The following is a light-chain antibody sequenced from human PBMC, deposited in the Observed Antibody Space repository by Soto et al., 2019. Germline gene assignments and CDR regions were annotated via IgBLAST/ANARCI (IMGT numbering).Light chain of an antibody. CDR3: QACADWPTYS. CDR1: QNIFTN. CDR2: RAS. Sequence: EVVMTQSPATVSVSLGERATLSCRASQNIFTNLAWYQQKPGQAPRLLIFRASSRATGIPANFSGSGSGTVFTLTISNLQAEDSPVYFCQACADWPTYSFVPGTKLEI. V-gene: IGKV3-15*01. J-gene: IGKJ2*03.